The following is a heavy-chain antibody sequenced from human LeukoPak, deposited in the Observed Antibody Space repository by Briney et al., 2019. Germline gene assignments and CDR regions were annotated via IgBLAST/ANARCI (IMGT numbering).Heavy chain of an antibody. CDR2: IYTSGST. V-gene: IGHV4-4*07. D-gene: IGHD6-13*01. Sequence: PSETLSLTCTVSGGSISSYSWSWIRQPAGKGLEWIGRIYTSGSTNYSPSLKSRVTMSVDTSKNQFSLKLSSVTAADTAVYYCARVAFGSWSDYFDYWGQGTLVTVSS. CDR3: ARVAFGSWSDYFDY. CDR1: GGSISSYS. J-gene: IGHJ4*02.